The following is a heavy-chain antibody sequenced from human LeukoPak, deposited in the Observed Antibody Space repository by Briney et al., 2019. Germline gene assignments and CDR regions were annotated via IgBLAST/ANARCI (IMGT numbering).Heavy chain of an antibody. CDR3: ARSGMAGPLDY. D-gene: IGHD3-10*01. Sequence: SQTLSLXCTVSGGSISSGSYYWSWIRQPAVKGLEWIGRIYTSGSTNYNPSLKSRVTISVDTSKNQFSLKLSSVTAADTAVYYCARSGMAGPLDYWGQGTLVTVSS. CDR1: GGSISSGSYY. CDR2: IYTSGST. J-gene: IGHJ4*02. V-gene: IGHV4-61*02.